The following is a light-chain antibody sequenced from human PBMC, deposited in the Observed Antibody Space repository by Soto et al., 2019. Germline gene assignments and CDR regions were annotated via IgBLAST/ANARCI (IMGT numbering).Light chain of an antibody. CDR2: GAS. CDR1: QSVSSSY. CDR3: QQYGSSPWT. Sequence: EIVLTQSPGTLSLSPGERATLSCRASQSVSSSYLAWYQQKPGQAPRLLIYGASSRATGIPDSFSGSGSGTDFPLTISRLEPEDFAVYYCQQYGSSPWTFGQGTKLEIK. J-gene: IGKJ2*01. V-gene: IGKV3-20*01.